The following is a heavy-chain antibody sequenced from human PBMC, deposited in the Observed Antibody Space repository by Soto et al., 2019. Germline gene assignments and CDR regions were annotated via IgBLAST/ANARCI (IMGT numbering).Heavy chain of an antibody. CDR1: GGSISGYY. CDR3: ARGSAAGTKSPFDY. Sequence: SETLSLTCTVSGGSISGYYWSWIRQSPGKGLEWIGYIHYSGSTNYNPSLKSRVTISVDTSKNQLSLKLSSVTAAVTAVYYCARGSAAGTKSPFDYWGQGTLVTVS. V-gene: IGHV4-59*01. J-gene: IGHJ4*02. CDR2: IHYSGST. D-gene: IGHD6-13*01.